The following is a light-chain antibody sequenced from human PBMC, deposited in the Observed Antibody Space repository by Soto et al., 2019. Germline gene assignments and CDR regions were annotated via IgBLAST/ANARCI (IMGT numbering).Light chain of an antibody. Sequence: EIALTQSPGTLSLSPGERATLSCRASQTLSNSFIAWYQHKPGQAPRLLVYDTSTRATGISDRYSGSGSGTDFTLTISRLEPEDFAAFFCQQYGTSEIIFGQGTKVDIK. CDR1: QTLSNSF. J-gene: IGKJ1*01. CDR2: DTS. V-gene: IGKV3-20*01. CDR3: QQYGTSEII.